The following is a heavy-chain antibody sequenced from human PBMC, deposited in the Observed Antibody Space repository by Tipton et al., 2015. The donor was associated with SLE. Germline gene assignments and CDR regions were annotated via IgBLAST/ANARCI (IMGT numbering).Heavy chain of an antibody. D-gene: IGHD3-10*01. CDR3: ARDGEVP. CDR2: IYYSGST. J-gene: IGHJ3*01. V-gene: IGHV4-31*03. CDR1: GGSISSCVSS. Sequence: TLSLTCTVSGGSISSCVSSWSWLRQHPGKGLEWIGYIYYSGSTYYNPSLKSRVSISVDTSKNQFSLKLRSVTAADTAVYYCARDGEVPWGQGTMVTVSS.